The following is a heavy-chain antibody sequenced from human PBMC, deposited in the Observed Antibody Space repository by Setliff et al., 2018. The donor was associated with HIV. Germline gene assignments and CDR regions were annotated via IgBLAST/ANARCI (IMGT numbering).Heavy chain of an antibody. V-gene: IGHV4-34*01. Sequence: SETLSLTCAVYGGSFSGYYWSWIRQPPGKGLEWIGEINHSGSTDYNPSLKSRVTISVDTSKNQFSLKLSSVTAADTAVYYCARGVGSYYDWGQGTLVTVSS. CDR3: ARGVGSYYD. CDR2: INHSGST. J-gene: IGHJ4*02. D-gene: IGHD1-26*01. CDR1: GGSFSGYY.